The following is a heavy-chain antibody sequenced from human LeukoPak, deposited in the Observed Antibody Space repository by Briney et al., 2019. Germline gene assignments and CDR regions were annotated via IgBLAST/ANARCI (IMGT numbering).Heavy chain of an antibody. Sequence: GESLRISCKASGYSFTSYWIGWVRQMPGKGLEWMGIIYPSDSDTRYSPSFQGQVTISADKSISTAYLQWSSLKASDTAMYYCARPAGYRGPLDAFDIWGQGTMVTVSS. D-gene: IGHD5-18*01. V-gene: IGHV5-51*01. CDR1: GYSFTSYW. CDR2: IYPSDSDT. CDR3: ARPAGYRGPLDAFDI. J-gene: IGHJ3*02.